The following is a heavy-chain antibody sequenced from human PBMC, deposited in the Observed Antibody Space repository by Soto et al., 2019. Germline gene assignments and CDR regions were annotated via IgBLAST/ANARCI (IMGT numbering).Heavy chain of an antibody. CDR3: ARDPPIFGVVIRGGYYFDY. Sequence: EVQLVESGGGLVQPGGSLRLSCAASGFTFSSYSMNWVRQAPGKGLEWVSYISSSSSTIYYADSVKGRFTISRHNAKNTQNLQMNSLREEDTAVYYCARDPPIFGVVIRGGYYFDYWGQGTLVTVSS. J-gene: IGHJ4*02. V-gene: IGHV3-48*02. CDR2: ISSSSSTI. CDR1: GFTFSSYS. D-gene: IGHD3-3*01.